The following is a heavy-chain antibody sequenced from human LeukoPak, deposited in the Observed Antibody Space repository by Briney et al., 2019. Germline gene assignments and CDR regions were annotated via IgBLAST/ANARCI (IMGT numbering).Heavy chain of an antibody. D-gene: IGHD2-8*01. Sequence: GGSLRLSCAASGFTFSDYWMHWVRQVPGKGLVWVSRMSNDGTNTGYADSVRGRFTVSRDNAMNTLYLQMNSLRVEDTAVYYCTSATLDVWEVSAHWGRGTLVTVSS. CDR3: TSATLDVWEVSAH. CDR2: MSNDGTNT. V-gene: IGHV3-74*01. CDR1: GFTFSDYW. J-gene: IGHJ4*02.